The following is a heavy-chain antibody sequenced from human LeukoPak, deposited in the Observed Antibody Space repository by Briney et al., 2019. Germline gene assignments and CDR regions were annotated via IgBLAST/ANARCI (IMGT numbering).Heavy chain of an antibody. Sequence: GGSLRLSCVASGFTFSNFRMHGVRQGPGKGLVGVARISGDGSNTDHADSVKGRFTISRDNAKNTLYLQMNSLRAEDTAVYYCVRSNWHFDLWGQGTPVTVSS. CDR2: ISGDGSNT. V-gene: IGHV3-74*01. CDR3: VRSNWHFDL. D-gene: IGHD7-27*01. J-gene: IGHJ4*02. CDR1: GFTFSNFR.